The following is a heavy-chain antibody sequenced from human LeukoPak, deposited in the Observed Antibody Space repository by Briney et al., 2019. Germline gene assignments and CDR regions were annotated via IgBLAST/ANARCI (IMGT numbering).Heavy chain of an antibody. D-gene: IGHD3-16*01. CDR2: ISFDGSNK. CDR1: GFTFSSYT. Sequence: GGSLRLSCAASGFTFSSYTIHWVRQPPCKGLEWVAVISFDGSNKYYADSVKGRFTISRDNSKNTLYLQMNSLRAEDTAVYYCAREELGSSLGFDPWGQGTLVTVSS. V-gene: IGHV3-30-3*01. CDR3: AREELGSSLGFDP. J-gene: IGHJ5*02.